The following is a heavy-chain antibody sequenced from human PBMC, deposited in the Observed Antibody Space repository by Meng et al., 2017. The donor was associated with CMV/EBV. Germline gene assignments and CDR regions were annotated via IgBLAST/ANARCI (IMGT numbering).Heavy chain of an antibody. J-gene: IGHJ4*02. Sequence: GESLKISCVASGFNSNAYWMTWVRQVPGKALEWVANIKQDGTEKYYVPSVKGRFIISRDNAKSSLYLQMNDLGVEDTAVYYCATTTNGCFDNWGQGALVTVSS. CDR1: GFNSNAYW. V-gene: IGHV3-7*01. CDR2: IKQDGTEK. D-gene: IGHD2-8*01. CDR3: ATTTNGCFDN.